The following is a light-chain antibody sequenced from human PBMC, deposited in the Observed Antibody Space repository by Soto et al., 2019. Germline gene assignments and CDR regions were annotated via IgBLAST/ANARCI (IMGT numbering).Light chain of an antibody. J-gene: IGLJ2*01. CDR2: DVN. V-gene: IGLV2-14*03. CDR3: TSWTTSTTMI. Sequence: QSALTQPASVSGSPGQSITISCTGTSSDIGAYNFVSWYQQHPGKAPKLMLYDVNIRPSGVSNRFSGSKSGNTASLTISGLQAEDEADSYCTSWTTSTTMIFGGGTKQTVL. CDR1: SSDIGAYNF.